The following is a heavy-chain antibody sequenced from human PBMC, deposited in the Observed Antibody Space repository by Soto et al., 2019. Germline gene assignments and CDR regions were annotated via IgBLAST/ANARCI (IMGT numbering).Heavy chain of an antibody. J-gene: IGHJ6*02. CDR1: GFIFENFG. D-gene: IGHD2-8*01. V-gene: IGHV3-23*01. CDR2: ISGSGFKK. Sequence: GGSLRLSCAASGFIFENFGMSWVRQAPGKGLEWISSISGSGFKKYYADSVKGRFTISRDNSKSTVYLELNNLSAEDTAVYHCAKDPPSIVLMVYAIGVFFGYYYYYGMDVWGQGTTVTVSS. CDR3: AKDPPSIVLMVYAIGVFFGYYYYYGMDV.